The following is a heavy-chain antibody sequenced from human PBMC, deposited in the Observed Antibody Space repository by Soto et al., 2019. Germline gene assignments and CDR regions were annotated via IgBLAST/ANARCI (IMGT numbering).Heavy chain of an antibody. CDR2: IYYSGST. Sequence: NPSETLSLTCTVSGGSISSGDYYWSWIRQPPGKGLEWIGYIYYSGSTYYNPSLKSRVTISVDTSKNQFSLKLSSVTAADTAVYYCARAGYDFWSGTLYYYGMDVWAKGPRSPSP. D-gene: IGHD3-3*01. CDR1: GGSISSGDYY. CDR3: ARAGYDFWSGTLYYYGMDV. J-gene: IGHJ6*02. V-gene: IGHV4-30-4*01.